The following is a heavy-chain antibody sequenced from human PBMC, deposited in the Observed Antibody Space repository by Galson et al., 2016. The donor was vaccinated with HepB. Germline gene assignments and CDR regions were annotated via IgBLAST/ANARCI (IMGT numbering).Heavy chain of an antibody. V-gene: IGHV3-30*18. CDR3: AKRHEFCPPVGCSVDY. Sequence: LEWVAADSMDGRRKFYSDSVRGRSTISRDNSNNMLFLQMDSLRPDDTAVYYCAKRHEFCPPVGCSVDYWGQGTLVTVSS. J-gene: IGHJ4*02. CDR2: DSMDGRRK. D-gene: IGHD3-10*02.